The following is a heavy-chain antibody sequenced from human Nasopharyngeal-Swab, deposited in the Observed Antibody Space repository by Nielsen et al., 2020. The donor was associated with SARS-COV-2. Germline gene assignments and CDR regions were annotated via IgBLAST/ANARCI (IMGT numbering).Heavy chain of an antibody. Sequence: ASVKVSCKASGYTFTGYYMHWVRQAPGQGLEWMGRINPNSGGTNYAQKFQGRVTMTRDTSISTAYMELSRLRSDDTAVHYCARGPRYSSSWYSFDYWGQGTLVTVSS. J-gene: IGHJ4*02. CDR2: INPNSGGT. CDR3: ARGPRYSSSWYSFDY. CDR1: GYTFTGYY. D-gene: IGHD6-13*01. V-gene: IGHV1-2*06.